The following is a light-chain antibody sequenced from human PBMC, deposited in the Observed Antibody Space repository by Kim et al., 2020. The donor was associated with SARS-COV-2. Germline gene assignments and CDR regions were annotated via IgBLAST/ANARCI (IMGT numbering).Light chain of an antibody. CDR3: QQYGTV. Sequence: LSCSPGERATLSCRTTQSDTSNYLAWYQQKPGQAPRFLMSGASNRATGIPDRFSASGSGTDFTLTISRVEPEDFAVYYCQQYGTVFGQGTRLEIK. V-gene: IGKV3-20*01. J-gene: IGKJ5*01. CDR1: QSDTSNY. CDR2: GAS.